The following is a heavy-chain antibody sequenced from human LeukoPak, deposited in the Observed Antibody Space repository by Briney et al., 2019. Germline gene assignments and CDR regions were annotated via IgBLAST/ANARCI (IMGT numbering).Heavy chain of an antibody. CDR3: AREDYGDLQYYFDY. J-gene: IGHJ4*02. CDR2: ISSSSSYI. V-gene: IGHV3-21*01. CDR1: GFTFSSYS. Sequence: PGGSLRLSCAASGFTFSSYSMNWVRQAPGKELEWVSSISSSSSYIYYADSVKGRFTISRDNAKNSLYLQMNSLRAEDTAVYYCAREDYGDLQYYFDYWGQGTLVTVSS. D-gene: IGHD4-17*01.